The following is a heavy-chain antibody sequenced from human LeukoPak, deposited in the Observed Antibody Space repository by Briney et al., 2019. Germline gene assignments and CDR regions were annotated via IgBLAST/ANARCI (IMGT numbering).Heavy chain of an antibody. J-gene: IGHJ4*02. CDR2: IWYDGSNK. V-gene: IGHV3-33*01. CDR3: AGSGSFNY. CDR1: GFTFSSYG. D-gene: IGHD3-10*01. Sequence: GGSLRLSCAASGFTFSSYGMHWVRQAPGKGLEWVAVIWYDGSNKDYADSVKGRFTISRDNSKNTLYLQMNSLRAEDTAVYYCAGSGSFNYWGQGTLVTVSS.